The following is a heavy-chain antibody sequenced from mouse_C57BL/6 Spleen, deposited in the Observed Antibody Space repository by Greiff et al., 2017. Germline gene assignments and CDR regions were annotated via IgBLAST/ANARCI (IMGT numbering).Heavy chain of an antibody. CDR1: GYAFSSSW. Sequence: VQLQQSGPELVKPGASVKISCKASGYAFSSSWMNWVKQRPGKGLEWIGRIYPGDGDTNYNGKFKGKATLTADKSSSTAYMQLSSLTSEDSAVYFCAREGTDGYYSPYYYAMDYWGQGTSVTVSS. J-gene: IGHJ4*01. CDR2: IYPGDGDT. D-gene: IGHD2-3*01. CDR3: AREGTDGYYSPYYYAMDY. V-gene: IGHV1-82*01.